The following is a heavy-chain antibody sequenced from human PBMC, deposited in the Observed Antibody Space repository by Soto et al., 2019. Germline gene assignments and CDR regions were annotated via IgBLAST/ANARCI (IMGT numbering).Heavy chain of an antibody. V-gene: IGHV3-53*01. J-gene: IGHJ6*02. CDR1: GFTVSSNY. CDR2: IYSDGST. Sequence: GGSLRLSCVASGFTVSSNYISWVRQAPGKGLEWVSVIYSDGSTYYADSVKGRFTISRDNSKNMLYLQMNSLRAEDTDVYYCARDRPGSSGYYGMDVLGQGTTVTVSS. D-gene: IGHD6-6*01. CDR3: ARDRPGSSGYYGMDV.